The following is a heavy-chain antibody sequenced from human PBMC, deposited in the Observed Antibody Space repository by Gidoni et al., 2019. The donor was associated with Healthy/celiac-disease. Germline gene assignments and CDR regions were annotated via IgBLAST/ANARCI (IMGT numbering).Heavy chain of an antibody. CDR2: IYYSGST. D-gene: IGHD2-15*01. CDR1: GGSISSGGYY. J-gene: IGHJ3*02. V-gene: IGHV4-31*03. Sequence: QVQLQESGPGLVKPSQTLSLTCTVSGGSISSGGYYWSWIRQHPGKGLEWIGSIYYSGSTYYNPSLKSRVTISVDTSKNQFSLKLSSVTAADTAGYYCARATDIVVVVANAFDIWGQGTMVTVSS. CDR3: ARATDIVVVVANAFDI.